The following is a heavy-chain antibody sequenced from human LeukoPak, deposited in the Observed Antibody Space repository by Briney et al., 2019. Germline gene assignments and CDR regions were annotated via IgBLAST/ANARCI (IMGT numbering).Heavy chain of an antibody. Sequence: GASVKVSCKASGYTFTSYGISWVRQAPGQGLEWMGWISAYNGNTNYAQKLQGRVTMTTDASTSTDYLELRSLRSDDTAVYYCARASGQNYHWELLNMDAFDIWGQGTMVTVSS. V-gene: IGHV1-18*01. CDR2: ISAYNGNT. CDR3: ARASGQNYHWELLNMDAFDI. J-gene: IGHJ3*02. CDR1: GYTFTSYG. D-gene: IGHD1-26*01.